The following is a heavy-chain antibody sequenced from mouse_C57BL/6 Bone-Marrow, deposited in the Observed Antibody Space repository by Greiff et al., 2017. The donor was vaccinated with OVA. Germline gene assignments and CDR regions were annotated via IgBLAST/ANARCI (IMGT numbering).Heavy chain of an antibody. D-gene: IGHD4-1*01. CDR1: GYTFTDYE. V-gene: IGHV1-15*01. Sequence: QVQLQQSGAELVRPGASVTLSCKASGYTFTDYEMHWVKQTPVHGLAWIGAIDPETGGTAYNQKFKGKAILTADKSSSTAYMELRSLTSEDSAVYYCTDWDGAYWGQGTLVTVSA. CDR3: TDWDGAY. CDR2: IDPETGGT. J-gene: IGHJ3*01.